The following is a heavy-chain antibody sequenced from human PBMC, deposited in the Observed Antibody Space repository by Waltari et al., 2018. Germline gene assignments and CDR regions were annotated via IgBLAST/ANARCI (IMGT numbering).Heavy chain of an antibody. CDR2: INSDGSTT. D-gene: IGHD1-7*01. Sequence: EVQLVESGGGSVQPGGSLRLSCAASGFPFGTYIMHLVRQAPGKGLVWVSRINSDGSTTRYVDSVKGRFTISRDNAKNTLYLEMNSLRVEDTAMYYCARDLNYKVDYWGQGVLVTVSS. CDR3: ARDLNYKVDY. CDR1: GFPFGTYI. J-gene: IGHJ4*02. V-gene: IGHV3-74*01.